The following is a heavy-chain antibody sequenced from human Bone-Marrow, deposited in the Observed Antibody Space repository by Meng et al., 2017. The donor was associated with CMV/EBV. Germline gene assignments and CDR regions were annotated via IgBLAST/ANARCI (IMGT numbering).Heavy chain of an antibody. J-gene: IGHJ4*02. CDR3: SRTGIAGVTELDY. CDR1: GFSLTIDREG. Sequence: SGPPLVKPPQTLSLTCTFTGFSLTIDREGVGWIRQPPGEALEWLAFIYANGDKHYSPSLRNRLTIAKDASKYEVVLTMTNVDPVDSATYYCSRTGIAGVTELDYWGQGVPVTVSS. CDR2: IYANGDK. D-gene: IGHD2-21*01. V-gene: IGHV2-5*01.